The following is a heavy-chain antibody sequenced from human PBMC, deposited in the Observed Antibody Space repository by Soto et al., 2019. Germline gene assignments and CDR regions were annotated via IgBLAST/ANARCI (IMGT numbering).Heavy chain of an antibody. CDR2: IIPIFGTA. J-gene: IGHJ5*02. CDR1: GGTFSSYA. V-gene: IGHV1-69*13. Sequence: GASVKVSCKASGGTFSSYAISWVRQAPGQGLEWMGGIIPIFGTANYAQKFQGRVTITADESTSTAYMELSSLRSEDTAVYYCARAGSGGSHRTLWFDPWGQGTLVNVSS. D-gene: IGHD2-15*01. CDR3: ARAGSGGSHRTLWFDP.